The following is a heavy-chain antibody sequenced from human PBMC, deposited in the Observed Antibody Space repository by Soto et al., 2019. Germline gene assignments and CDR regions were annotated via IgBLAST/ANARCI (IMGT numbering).Heavy chain of an antibody. D-gene: IGHD3-10*01. V-gene: IGHV3-48*01. Sequence: GGSLRLSCAASGFTLSSYSMNWVRQAPGKGLEWVSYISSSSSTIYYADSVKGRFTISRDNAKNSLYLQMNSLRAEDTAVYYCARANYYGSPGDFDYWGKGTLVTVSS. CDR1: GFTLSSYS. CDR3: ARANYYGSPGDFDY. J-gene: IGHJ4*02. CDR2: ISSSSSTI.